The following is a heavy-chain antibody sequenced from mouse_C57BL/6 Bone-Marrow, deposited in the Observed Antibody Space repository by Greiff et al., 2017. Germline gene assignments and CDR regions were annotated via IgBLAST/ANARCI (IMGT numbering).Heavy chain of an antibody. Sequence: VKLMESGAELARPGASVKLSCKASGYTFTSYGIRWVKQRTGQGLEWIGEIYPRSGNTYYNEKFKGKATLTADKSSSTAYMELRSLTSEDYAVYFCARAGYYGSNYGYWGRGDTLTVSS. J-gene: IGHJ2*01. CDR2: IYPRSGNT. CDR3: ARAGYYGSNYGY. D-gene: IGHD1-1*01. V-gene: IGHV1-81*01. CDR1: GYTFTSYG.